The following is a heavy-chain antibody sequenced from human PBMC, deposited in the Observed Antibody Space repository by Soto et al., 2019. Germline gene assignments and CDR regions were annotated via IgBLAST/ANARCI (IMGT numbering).Heavy chain of an antibody. V-gene: IGHV3-66*01. Sequence: GGSLRLSCAASGFTVSSNYMSWVRQAPGKGLEWVSVIYSGGSTYYADSVKGRFTISRDNSKNTLYLQMNSLRAEDTAVYYCARDPGIAVAGTDGESSFDIWGQGTMVTVSS. CDR2: IYSGGST. CDR3: ARDPGIAVAGTDGESSFDI. CDR1: GFTVSSNY. J-gene: IGHJ3*02. D-gene: IGHD6-19*01.